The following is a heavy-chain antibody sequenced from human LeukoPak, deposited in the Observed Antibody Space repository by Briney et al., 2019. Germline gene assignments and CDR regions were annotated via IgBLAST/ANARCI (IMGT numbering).Heavy chain of an antibody. J-gene: IGHJ5*02. CDR1: GYVFINHG. CDR2: ISAYNGRI. Sequence: ASVKVSCKASGYVFINHGISWVRQAPGQGLEWMGWISAYNGRIDYGQNFQGRVTMTTDTSTSTAYMELRSLTSDDTAVYYCGRWGSSPNDAWGQGTLVTASS. V-gene: IGHV1-18*01. CDR3: GRWGSSPNDA. D-gene: IGHD3-10*01.